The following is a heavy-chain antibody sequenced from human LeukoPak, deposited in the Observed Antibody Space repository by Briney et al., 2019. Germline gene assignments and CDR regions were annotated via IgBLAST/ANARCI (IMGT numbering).Heavy chain of an antibody. CDR2: ISGSGGST. CDR1: GFTFSSYA. Sequence: PGGSLRLSCAASGFTFSSYAMSWVRQAPGXGLEWVSAISGSGGSTYYADSVKGRFTISRDNSKNTLYLQMNSLRAEDTAVYYCAKGVAVAGTSNYFDYWGQGTLVTVSS. V-gene: IGHV3-23*01. D-gene: IGHD6-19*01. J-gene: IGHJ4*02. CDR3: AKGVAVAGTSNYFDY.